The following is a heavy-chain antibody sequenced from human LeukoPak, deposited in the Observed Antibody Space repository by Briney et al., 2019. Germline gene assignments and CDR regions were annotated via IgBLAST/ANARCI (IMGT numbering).Heavy chain of an antibody. D-gene: IGHD5-18*01. CDR1: GGSISSYY. V-gene: IGHV4-59*08. Sequence: SETLSLTCTVSGGSISSYYWSWIRQPPGKGREWIGFIFYSGSTNYNPSLKSRVTISVDTSKNQFSLKLTSVTAADTAVYYRARHTGVQLWNPNWFDPWGQGTLVTVSS. J-gene: IGHJ5*02. CDR2: IFYSGST. CDR3: ARHTGVQLWNPNWFDP.